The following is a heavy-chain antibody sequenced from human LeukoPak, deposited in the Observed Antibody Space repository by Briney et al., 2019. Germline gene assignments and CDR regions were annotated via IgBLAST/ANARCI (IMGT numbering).Heavy chain of an antibody. CDR1: GFTFSGSA. CDR2: IRSKANSYAT. D-gene: IGHD3-3*01. Sequence: GGSLRLSCAASGFTFSGSAMHWVRQASGKGRKWVGRIRSKANSYATAYAASVKGRFTISRDDSKNTAYLQMNSLKTEDTAVYYCTSPTGYDFWSGYYGFDPWGQGTLVTVSS. CDR3: TSPTGYDFWSGYYGFDP. J-gene: IGHJ5*02. V-gene: IGHV3-73*01.